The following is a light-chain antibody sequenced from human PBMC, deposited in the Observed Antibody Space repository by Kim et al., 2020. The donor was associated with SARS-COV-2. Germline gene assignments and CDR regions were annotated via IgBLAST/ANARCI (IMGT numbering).Light chain of an antibody. Sequence: QKVTMSCSGRSSITGNNDLSWYQHLPGAAPKPLIYASYKRPTGIPGRFSGSASGTSGTLSITGLQTGDEADYYCGSWDYSLSAWVFGGGTQLTVL. V-gene: IGLV1-51*01. CDR2: ASY. CDR1: SSITGNND. J-gene: IGLJ3*02. CDR3: GSWDYSLSAWV.